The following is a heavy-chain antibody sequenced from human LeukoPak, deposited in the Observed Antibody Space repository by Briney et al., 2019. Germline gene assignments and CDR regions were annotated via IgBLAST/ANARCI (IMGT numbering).Heavy chain of an antibody. CDR3: ARDYYDKRIYYYYGMDV. D-gene: IGHD3-22*01. CDR2: INTIFGIA. CDR1: LGTFRSYV. Sequence: SVKVSRKASLGTFRSYVISWVRQAPGQGVEWMGRINTIFGIANYAQTFQGRVTLTADKSTSTAYMELSSLRSEDTAVYYCARDYYDKRIYYYYGMDVWGQGTTVTVSS. V-gene: IGHV1-69*04. J-gene: IGHJ6*02.